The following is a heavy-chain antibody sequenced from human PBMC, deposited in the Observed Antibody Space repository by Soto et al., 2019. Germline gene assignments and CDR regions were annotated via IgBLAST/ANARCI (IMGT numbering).Heavy chain of an antibody. D-gene: IGHD2-21*02. CDR2: ISAYNGNT. Sequence: GASVKVSCKASGYAFTSYGISWVRQAPGQGLEWMGWISAYNGNTNYAQKLQGRVTMTTDTSTSTAYMELRSLRSDDTAVYYCARDLWGYCGTDCYPLDVWAKGPRSPSP. CDR3: ARDLWGYCGTDCYPLDV. V-gene: IGHV1-18*01. J-gene: IGHJ6*02. CDR1: GYAFTSYG.